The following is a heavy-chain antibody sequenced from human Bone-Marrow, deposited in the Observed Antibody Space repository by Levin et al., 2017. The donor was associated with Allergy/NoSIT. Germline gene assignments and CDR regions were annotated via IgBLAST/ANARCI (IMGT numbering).Heavy chain of an antibody. V-gene: IGHV3-23*01. D-gene: IGHD6-13*01. CDR1: GFTFSRYA. CDR3: AKDGSTWYALYYFDY. Sequence: GESLKISCAASGFTFSRYAMSWVRQAPGKGLEWVSAISGDDDSTYYADSVKGRFTISRDNSKNTLYLQMNSLRAEDTAVYYCAKDGSTWYALYYFDYWGQGTLVTVSS. CDR2: ISGDDDST. J-gene: IGHJ4*02.